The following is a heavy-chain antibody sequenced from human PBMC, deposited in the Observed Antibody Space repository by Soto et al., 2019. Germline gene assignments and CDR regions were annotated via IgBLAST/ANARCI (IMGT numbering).Heavy chain of an antibody. D-gene: IGHD5-18*01. CDR2: IRSKVNTYAT. V-gene: IGHV3-73*02. CDR1: GFTFSDSA. Sequence: EVQLVESGGGLVQPGGSLKLSCAASGFTFSDSAMHWVRQASGKGPEWVGRIRSKVNTYATAYAESVKGRFTISRNDSXNTAYLQMNSLKTEDTAVYYCTRRRDWTAMDPLDYWGQGTLVTVSS. J-gene: IGHJ4*02. CDR3: TRRRDWTAMDPLDY.